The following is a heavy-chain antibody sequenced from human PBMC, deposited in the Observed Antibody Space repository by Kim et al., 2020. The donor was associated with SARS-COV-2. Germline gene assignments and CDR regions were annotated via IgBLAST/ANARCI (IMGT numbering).Heavy chain of an antibody. Sequence: GGSLRLSCAASGFTFSSYAMHWVRQAPGKGLEYVSAISSNGGSTYYANSVKGRFTISRDNSKNTLYLQMGSLRAEDMAVYYCARDGCSSTSCYVGGWFDP. D-gene: IGHD2-2*01. CDR2: ISSNGGST. CDR3: ARDGCSSTSCYVGGWFDP. CDR1: GFTFSSYA. J-gene: IGHJ5*02. V-gene: IGHV3-64*01.